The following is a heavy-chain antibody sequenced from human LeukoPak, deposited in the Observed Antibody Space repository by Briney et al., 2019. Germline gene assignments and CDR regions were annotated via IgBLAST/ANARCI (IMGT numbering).Heavy chain of an antibody. CDR1: GFTFNTYA. J-gene: IGHJ4*02. D-gene: IGHD3-10*01. V-gene: IGHV3-23*01. CDR2: ISSSGGST. CDR3: AREANYYGSGSFDY. Sequence: GGSLRLSCAASGFTFNTYAMTWVRQTPGKGLEWVSAISSSGGSTYYTDSVKGRLTISRDNSKNALYLQMNSLRADDTAVYYCAREANYYGSGSFDYWGQGTLVTVSS.